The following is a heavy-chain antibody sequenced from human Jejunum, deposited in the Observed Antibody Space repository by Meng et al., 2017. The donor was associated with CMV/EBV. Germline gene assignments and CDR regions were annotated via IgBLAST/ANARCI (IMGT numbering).Heavy chain of an antibody. CDR2: ISSSGNII. D-gene: IGHD2-2*01. V-gene: IGHV3-11*01. CDR1: FSDYY. J-gene: IGHJ5*02. Sequence: FSDYYMGWIRQAPGKGLEWVSYISSSGNIIYYAHSVKGRFTISRDNAKNSLYLQMNSLRAEDTAVYYCARDLGLVVPAATNWFDPWGQGTLVTVSS. CDR3: ARDLGLVVPAATNWFDP.